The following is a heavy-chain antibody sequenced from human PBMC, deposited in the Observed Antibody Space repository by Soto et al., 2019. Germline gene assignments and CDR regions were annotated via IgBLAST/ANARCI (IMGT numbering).Heavy chain of an antibody. V-gene: IGHV4-34*01. CDR2: INETGGS. Sequence: SETMSLTSAVCGGSFSGYYWGWVRQPPGKGLEWIGDINETGGSNYNPSLKSRVMISVDTAKTQFSLNVTSVTAADTAVYYCAREVGYYSATRRNLYFDYWGPGTLVTVSS. D-gene: IGHD2-2*01. CDR3: AREVGYYSATRRNLYFDY. CDR1: GGSFSGYY. J-gene: IGHJ4*02.